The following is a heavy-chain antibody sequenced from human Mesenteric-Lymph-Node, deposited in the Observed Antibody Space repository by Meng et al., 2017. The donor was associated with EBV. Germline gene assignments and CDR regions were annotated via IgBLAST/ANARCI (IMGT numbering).Heavy chain of an antibody. Sequence: KESGPVLVRPSGTLSLTCSVSVVSISSAYYYWGWIRQTPGKGLEWIGTMYFGGSTNYNPSLESRVTISKDRANNQFSLKLTSVTAADTAVYYCATDSSKGYYYFDYWGRGALVTVSS. J-gene: IGHJ4*02. V-gene: IGHV4-39*07. CDR1: VVSISSAYYY. D-gene: IGHD3-22*01. CDR3: ATDSSKGYYYFDY. CDR2: MYFGGST.